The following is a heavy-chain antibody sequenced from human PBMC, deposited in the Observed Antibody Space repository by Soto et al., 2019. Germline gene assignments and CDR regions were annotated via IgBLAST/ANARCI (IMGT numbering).Heavy chain of an antibody. J-gene: IGHJ6*02. V-gene: IGHV1-2*02. CDR1: GYTFTGYY. D-gene: IGHD3-10*01. Sequence: SVKVSCKASGYTFTGYYMHWVRQAPGQGLEWMGWINPNSGGTNYAQKFQGRVTMTRDTSISTAYMELSSLRPEDAAVYYCAKDVKVSGGYYASLHYYYGMDVWGPGTAVTVSS. CDR3: AKDVKVSGGYYASLHYYYGMDV. CDR2: INPNSGGT.